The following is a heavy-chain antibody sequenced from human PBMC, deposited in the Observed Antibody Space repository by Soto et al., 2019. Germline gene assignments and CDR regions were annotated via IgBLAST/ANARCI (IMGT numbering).Heavy chain of an antibody. Sequence: PSETLSLTCAVYGGSFSGYYWSWIRQPPGKGLEWIGEINHSGSTNYNPSLKSRVTISVDTSKNQFSLKLSSVTAADTAVYYCARRIAYDFWSGYIHTQARHKPFDYWGQGTLVTVSS. CDR2: INHSGST. V-gene: IGHV4-34*01. CDR1: GGSFSGYY. J-gene: IGHJ4*02. CDR3: ARRIAYDFWSGYIHTQARHKPFDY. D-gene: IGHD3-3*01.